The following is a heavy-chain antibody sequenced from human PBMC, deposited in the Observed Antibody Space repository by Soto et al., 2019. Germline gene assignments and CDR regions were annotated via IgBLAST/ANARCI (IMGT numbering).Heavy chain of an antibody. V-gene: IGHV4-30-4*01. CDR2: IYYSGST. D-gene: IGHD2-15*01. CDR3: ARHPSVVDNWFDP. CDR1: GGSISSGDYF. Sequence: PSETLSLTCTVSGGSISSGDYFWSWIRQPPGKGLEWIGYIYYSGSTYYNPSLKSRLTISVDMSKNQLSLKLSSVTAADTAVYYCARHPSVVDNWFDPWGQGTLVTVS. J-gene: IGHJ5*02.